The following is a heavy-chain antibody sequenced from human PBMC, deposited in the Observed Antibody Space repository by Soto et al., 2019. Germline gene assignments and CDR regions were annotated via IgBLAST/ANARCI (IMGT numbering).Heavy chain of an antibody. CDR3: ARGGRTYDY. Sequence: LSETLSLTCTVSGGSISSGGYYWSWIRQHPGKGLEWIGEINHSGSTNYNPSLKSRVTISVDTSKNQFSLKLSSVTAADTAVYYCARGGRTYDYWGQGTLVTVSS. CDR2: INHSGST. J-gene: IGHJ4*02. D-gene: IGHD2-15*01. CDR1: GGSISSGGYY. V-gene: IGHV4-31*03.